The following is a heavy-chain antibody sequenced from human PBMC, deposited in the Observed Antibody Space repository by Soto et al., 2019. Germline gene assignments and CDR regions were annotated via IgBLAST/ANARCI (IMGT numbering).Heavy chain of an antibody. Sequence: SETLSLTCSVSGGSVRSGSYYWTWIRQPPGKGLEWIGYIYQSGTTNYNASLRSRVTISIDTSKNQFFLKLNSVTAADTAVYYCARDSSGRHDYWGQGTLVTVS. CDR3: ARDSSGRHDY. CDR1: GGSVRSGSYY. J-gene: IGHJ4*02. V-gene: IGHV4-61*01. CDR2: IYQSGTT. D-gene: IGHD3-22*01.